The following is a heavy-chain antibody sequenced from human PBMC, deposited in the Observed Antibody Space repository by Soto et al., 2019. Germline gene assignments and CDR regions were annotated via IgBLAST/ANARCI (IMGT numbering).Heavy chain of an antibody. D-gene: IGHD4-17*01. CDR3: ARHYGDWGYYMDV. J-gene: IGHJ6*03. V-gene: IGHV4-39*01. Sequence: SETLSLTCTFSGGSISSSSYYLGWIRQPPGKGLEWIGSIYYSGSTYYNPSLKSRVTISVDTSKNQFSLKLSSVTAADTAVYYCARHYGDWGYYMDVWGKGTTVTVSS. CDR1: GGSISSSSYY. CDR2: IYYSGST.